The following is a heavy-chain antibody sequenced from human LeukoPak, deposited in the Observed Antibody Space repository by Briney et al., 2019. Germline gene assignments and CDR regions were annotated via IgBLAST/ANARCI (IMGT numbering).Heavy chain of an antibody. J-gene: IGHJ4*02. V-gene: IGHV3-9*01. D-gene: IGHD6-19*01. Sequence: GGSLRLSCAASGFTFDDYAMHWVRQAPGKGLEWVSGISWNSGSIGYADSVKGRFTISRDNAKNSLYLQMNSLRAEDTALYYCAKDKSQYSSGWFDYWGQGTLVTVSS. CDR3: AKDKSQYSSGWFDY. CDR2: ISWNSGSI. CDR1: GFTFDDYA.